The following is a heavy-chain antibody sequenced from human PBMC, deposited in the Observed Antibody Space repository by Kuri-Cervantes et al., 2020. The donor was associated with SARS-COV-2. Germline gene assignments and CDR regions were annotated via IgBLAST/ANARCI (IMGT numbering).Heavy chain of an antibody. CDR3: AKDLGGYDRGAFDI. D-gene: IGHD5-12*01. Sequence: GGSLRLSCAASGFTFSSYEMNWVRQAPGKGLEWVSYISSSGSTIYYADSVKGRFTISRDNSKNTLYLQMKSLRAEDTAVYYCAKDLGGYDRGAFDIWGQGTMVTVSS. CDR2: ISSSGSTI. V-gene: IGHV3-48*03. CDR1: GFTFSSYE. J-gene: IGHJ3*02.